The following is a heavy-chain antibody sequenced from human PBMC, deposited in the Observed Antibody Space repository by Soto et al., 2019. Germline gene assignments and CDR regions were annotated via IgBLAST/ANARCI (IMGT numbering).Heavy chain of an antibody. CDR1: GYTFTSYG. J-gene: IGHJ6*02. V-gene: IGHV1-18*01. CDR3: ARVAITFGGVIATNYGMDV. CDR2: ISAYNGNT. Sequence: ASVKVSCKAPGYTFTSYGISWVRQAPGQGLEWMGWISAYNGNTNYAQKLQGRVTMTTDTSTSTAYMELRSLRSDDTAVYYCARVAITFGGVIATNYGMDVWGQGTAVTVSS. D-gene: IGHD3-16*02.